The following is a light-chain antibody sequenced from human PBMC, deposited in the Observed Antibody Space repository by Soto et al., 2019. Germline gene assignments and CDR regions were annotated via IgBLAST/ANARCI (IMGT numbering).Light chain of an antibody. CDR1: QSVSSSY. J-gene: IGKJ1*01. CDR2: GAS. Sequence: EIVLTQSPATLSLSPGETATLSCRASQSVSSSYLAWYQQKPGQAPRLLIYGASSRATGIPDRFSGSGSGTDFTLTISRLEPEDFAVYYCQQYDNSPLWTFGRGTKVDIK. V-gene: IGKV3-20*01. CDR3: QQYDNSPLWT.